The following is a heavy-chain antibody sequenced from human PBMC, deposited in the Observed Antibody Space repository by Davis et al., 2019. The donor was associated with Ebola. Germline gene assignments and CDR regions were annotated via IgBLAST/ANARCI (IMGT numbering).Heavy chain of an antibody. V-gene: IGHV4-59*08. CDR3: ARDPDY. CDR2: IYYSGST. J-gene: IGHJ4*02. CDR1: GGSISGYY. Sequence: SETLSLTCTVSGGSISGYYWSWIRQPPGKGLEWIGYIYYSGSTNYNPSLKSRVTISVDTSKNQFSLKLSSVTAADTAVYYCARDPDYWGQGTLVTVSS.